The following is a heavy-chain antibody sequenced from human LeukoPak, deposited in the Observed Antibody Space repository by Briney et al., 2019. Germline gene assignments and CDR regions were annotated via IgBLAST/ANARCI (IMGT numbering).Heavy chain of an antibody. D-gene: IGHD6-13*01. CDR1: GFTFSSHG. Sequence: GRSLRLSCAASGFTFSSHGMHWVRQAPGKGLEWVALIGYGGNTNYADSVKGRFTISRDISKNTLFLQMNSLGAEDTAVYYCARDKTNSWTVDYWGQGALVTVSS. V-gene: IGHV3-33*01. CDR3: ARDKTNSWTVDY. J-gene: IGHJ4*02. CDR2: IGYGGNT.